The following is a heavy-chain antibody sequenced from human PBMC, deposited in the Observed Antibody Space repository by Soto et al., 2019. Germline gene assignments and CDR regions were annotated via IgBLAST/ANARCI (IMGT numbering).Heavy chain of an antibody. CDR3: AKASRSIGLFDY. CDR2: ISGSGGST. J-gene: IGHJ4*02. CDR1: GFTFSSYA. D-gene: IGHD2-21*01. V-gene: IGHV3-23*01. Sequence: GGSLRLSCAASGFTFSSYAMSRVRQAPGKGLEWVSAISGSGGSTYYADSVKGRFTISRDNSKNTLYLQMNSLRAEDTAVYYWAKASRSIGLFDYWRQGTLVTVSS.